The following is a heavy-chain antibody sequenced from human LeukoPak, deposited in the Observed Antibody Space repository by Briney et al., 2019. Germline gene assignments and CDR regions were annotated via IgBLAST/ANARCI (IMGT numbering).Heavy chain of an antibody. CDR3: ARGVRGWNFFDY. J-gene: IGHJ4*02. Sequence: GASVKVSCKASGGTFSSYAISWVRQAPGQGLEWMGGIIPIFGTANYARKFQGRVTITTDESTSTAYMELSSLRSEDTAVYYCARGVRGWNFFDYWGQGTLVTVSS. V-gene: IGHV1-69*05. CDR1: GGTFSSYA. D-gene: IGHD6-19*01. CDR2: IIPIFGTA.